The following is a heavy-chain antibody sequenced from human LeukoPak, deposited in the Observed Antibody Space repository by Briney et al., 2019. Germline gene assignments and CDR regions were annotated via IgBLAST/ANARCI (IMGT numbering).Heavy chain of an antibody. J-gene: IGHJ6*02. CDR2: MDPTSGDT. V-gene: IGHV1-8*01. CDR3: ARGHNYYGMDV. Sequence: ASVKVSCKASGYTFTSYDISWVRQATGQGLEWMGWMDPTSGDTEYAQKFQGRITMTMSTSISTAYMELTSLRSEDTAVYYCARGHNYYGMDVWGQGTTVTVTS. CDR1: GYTFTSYD.